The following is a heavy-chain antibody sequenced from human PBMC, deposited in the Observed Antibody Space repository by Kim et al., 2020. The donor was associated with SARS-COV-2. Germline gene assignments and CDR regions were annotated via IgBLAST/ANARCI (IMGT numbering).Heavy chain of an antibody. CDR2: INHSGST. CDR3: AREGRFGSGWYRKPIDY. V-gene: IGHV4-34*01. Sequence: SETLSLTCAVYGGSFSGYYWSWIRQPPGKGLEWIGEINHSGSTNYNPSLKSRVTISVDTSKNQFSLKLSSVTAADTAVYYCAREGRFGSGWYRKPIDYWGQGTLVTVSS. D-gene: IGHD6-19*01. CDR1: GGSFSGYY. J-gene: IGHJ4*02.